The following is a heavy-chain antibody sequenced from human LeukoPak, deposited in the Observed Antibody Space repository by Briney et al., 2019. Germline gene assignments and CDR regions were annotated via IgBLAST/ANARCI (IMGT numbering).Heavy chain of an antibody. CDR3: AKTEYYYYYGMDV. J-gene: IGHJ6*02. Sequence: AGRSLRLSCAASRFTFSSYGMHWVRQAPGKGLEWVAVISYDGSNKYYADSVKGRFTISRDNSKNTLYLQMNSLRAEDTAVYYCAKTEYYYYYGMDVWGQGTTVTVSS. CDR2: ISYDGSNK. CDR1: RFTFSSYG. V-gene: IGHV3-30*18.